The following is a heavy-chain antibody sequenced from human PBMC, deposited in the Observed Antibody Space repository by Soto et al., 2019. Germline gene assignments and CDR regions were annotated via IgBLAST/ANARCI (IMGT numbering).Heavy chain of an antibody. D-gene: IGHD5-12*01. CDR3: ARVVLELLPTFGFDY. J-gene: IGHJ4*02. CDR1: GYSFTSYG. CDR2: ITAENGNT. V-gene: IGHV1-18*04. Sequence: QIQLVQSGAEMKKPGASVKVSCKASGYSFTSYGITWVRQAPGQGPEWLGWITAENGNTNYAQKFQGRSTMTTDTSTNTAFMELRGLRSDDTAVYYCARVVLELLPTFGFDYWGQGTLVTVSS.